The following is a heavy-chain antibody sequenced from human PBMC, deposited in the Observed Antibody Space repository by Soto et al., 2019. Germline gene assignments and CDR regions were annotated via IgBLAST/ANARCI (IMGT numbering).Heavy chain of an antibody. V-gene: IGHV4-34*01. CDR2: INHSGST. D-gene: IGHD6-13*01. J-gene: IGHJ4*02. CDR1: GGSFSGYY. CDR3: AREGNGSSWYYYFDY. Sequence: SETLSLTCAVYGGSFSGYYWSWIRQPPGKGLEWIGEINHSGSTNCNPSLKSRVTISVDTSKNQFSLKLSSVTAADTAVYYCAREGNGSSWYYYFDYWGQGTLVTSPQ.